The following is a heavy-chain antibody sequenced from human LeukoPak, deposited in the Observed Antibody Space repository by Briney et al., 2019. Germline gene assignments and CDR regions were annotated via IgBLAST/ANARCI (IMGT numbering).Heavy chain of an antibody. CDR3: AREHCSSSNCYKAFDI. CDR1: GRSISSGSIY. Sequence: TLSLTCSVSGRSISSGSIYWSWIRQTPGKGLESIGYIYYSESTYYNPSLKSRAAISIDTSKNQFTLKLSSVTAADTAVYYCAREHCSSSNCYKAFDIWGQGTMVTVSS. J-gene: IGHJ3*02. D-gene: IGHD2-2*02. CDR2: IYYSEST. V-gene: IGHV4-30-4*08.